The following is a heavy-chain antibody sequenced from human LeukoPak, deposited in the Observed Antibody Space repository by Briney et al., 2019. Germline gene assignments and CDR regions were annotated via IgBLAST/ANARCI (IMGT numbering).Heavy chain of an antibody. CDR2: INWNGSST. Sequence: GGSLRLSCAASGFIFDDYGMSWVRQAPGKGLEWVSGINWNGSSTGSADSVKGRFTISRDNAKNSLYLQMNSLRAEDTALYYCARGYCSSTSCYSGGQLDYWGQGTLVTVSS. CDR1: GFIFDDYG. J-gene: IGHJ4*02. V-gene: IGHV3-20*04. D-gene: IGHD2-2*02. CDR3: ARGYCSSTSCYSGGQLDY.